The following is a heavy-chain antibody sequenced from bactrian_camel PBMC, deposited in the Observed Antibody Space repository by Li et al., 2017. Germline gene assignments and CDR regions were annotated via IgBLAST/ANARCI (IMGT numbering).Heavy chain of an antibody. CDR2: IDSDGNT. Sequence: HVQLVESGGGSVQAGGSLRLSCEASDSSSYDMTWYRQAPGKEREFVSSIDSDGNTKYADSVKGRFTISQEDAHNTFYPQMKSLKVEDTAMYSCETDGEDCSGGYRVYRGQGTQVTVS. CDR1: DSSSYD. CDR3: ETDGEDCSGGYRVY. J-gene: IGHJ4*01. D-gene: IGHD2*01. V-gene: IGHV3S53*01.